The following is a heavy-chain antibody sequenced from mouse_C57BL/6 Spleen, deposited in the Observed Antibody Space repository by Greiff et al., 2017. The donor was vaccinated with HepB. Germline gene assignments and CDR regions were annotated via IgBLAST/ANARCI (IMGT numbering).Heavy chain of an antibody. CDR2: ISSGSSTI. CDR3: ARRIYYDYPYAMDY. V-gene: IGHV5-17*01. CDR1: GFTFSDYG. J-gene: IGHJ4*01. Sequence: EVHLVESGGGLVKPGGSLKLSCAASGFTFSDYGMHWVRQAPEKGLEWVAYISSGSSTIYYADTVKGRFTISRDNAKNTLFLQMTSLRSEDTAMYYCARRIYYDYPYAMDYWGQGTSVTVSS. D-gene: IGHD2-4*01.